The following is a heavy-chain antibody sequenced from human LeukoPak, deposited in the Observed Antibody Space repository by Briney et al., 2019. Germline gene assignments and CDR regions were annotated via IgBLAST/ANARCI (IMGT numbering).Heavy chain of an antibody. J-gene: IGHJ6*03. CDR3: ASQQSFHYYYMDV. V-gene: IGHV3-74*01. D-gene: IGHD2/OR15-2a*01. CDR2: INADGSST. Sequence: GGSLRLSCGASGFTFNTYWMHWVRQAPWKGLVWVSSINADGSSTSYADSMKGRFTISRDNAKNTLYLQMNSLRAEDTAVYYCASQQSFHYYYMDVWGKGTTVTVSS. CDR1: GFTFNTYW.